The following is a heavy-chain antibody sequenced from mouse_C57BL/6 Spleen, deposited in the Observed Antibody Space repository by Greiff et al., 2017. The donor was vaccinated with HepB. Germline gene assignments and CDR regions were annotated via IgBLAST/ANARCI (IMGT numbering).Heavy chain of an antibody. D-gene: IGHD1-1*01. CDR1: GYAFSSSW. Sequence: QVQLKESGPELVKPGASVKISCKASGYAFSSSWMNWVKQRPGTGLEWIGRIYPGDGDTNYNGKFKGKATLTADKSSSTADMQRSSLTSEDSAVYFCAREGGSSYPWFAYWGQGTLVTVSA. V-gene: IGHV1-82*01. CDR3: AREGGSSYPWFAY. J-gene: IGHJ3*01. CDR2: IYPGDGDT.